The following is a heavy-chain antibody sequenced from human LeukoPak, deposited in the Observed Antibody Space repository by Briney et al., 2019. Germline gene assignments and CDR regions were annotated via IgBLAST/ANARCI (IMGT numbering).Heavy chain of an antibody. J-gene: IGHJ4*02. CDR1: GYSFTGYY. CDR2: INPNSGGT. Sequence: ASVKASCKASGYSFTGYYIHWVRQAPGQGLEWMGWINPNSGGTNYAQKLQGRVTMTTDTSTSTAYMELRSLRSDDTAVYYCARVFPLRGLFDYWGQGTLVTVSS. CDR3: ARVFPLRGLFDY. D-gene: IGHD3/OR15-3a*01. V-gene: IGHV1-2*02.